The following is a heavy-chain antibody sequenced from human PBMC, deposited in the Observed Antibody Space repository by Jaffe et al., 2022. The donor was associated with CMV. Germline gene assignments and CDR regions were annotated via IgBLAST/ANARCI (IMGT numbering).Heavy chain of an antibody. V-gene: IGHV4-39*01. CDR2: IYYSGST. J-gene: IGHJ5*02. CDR3: ASISPKYSSGHFP. CDR1: GGSISSSSYY. Sequence: QLQLQESGPGLVKPSETLSLTCTVSGGSISSSSYYWGWIRQPPGKGLEWIGSIYYSGSTYYNPSLKSRVTISVDTSKNQFSLKLSSVTAADTAVYYCASISPKYSSGHFPWGQGTLVTVSS. D-gene: IGHD6-19*01.